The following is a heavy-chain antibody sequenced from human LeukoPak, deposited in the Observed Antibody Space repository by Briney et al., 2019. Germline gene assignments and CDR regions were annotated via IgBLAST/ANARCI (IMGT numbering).Heavy chain of an antibody. CDR1: GFTFSSYA. D-gene: IGHD2-15*01. CDR3: AKDACSGGSCYLDY. Sequence: GGSLRLSCAASGFTFSSYALSWVRQAPGKGLEWVSAISGSGGSTYYADSVKGRFTISRDNSKNTLYLQMNSLRAEDTAVYYCAKDACSGGSCYLDYWGQGTLVTASS. CDR2: ISGSGGST. V-gene: IGHV3-23*01. J-gene: IGHJ4*02.